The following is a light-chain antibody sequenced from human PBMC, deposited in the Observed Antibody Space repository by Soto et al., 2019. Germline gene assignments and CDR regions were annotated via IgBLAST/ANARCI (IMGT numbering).Light chain of an antibody. CDR1: QSVSSSY. CDR3: HQYGSSPWT. J-gene: IGKJ1*01. Sequence: EIVLTQSPGTLSLSPGERATLSCRASQSVSSSYLAWYQQKPGQAPRLLIYGASSRATGIPARFSGSGSGTDFTLTISSLEPEDFAVYYCHQYGSSPWTFGQGTKVEIK. V-gene: IGKV3-20*01. CDR2: GAS.